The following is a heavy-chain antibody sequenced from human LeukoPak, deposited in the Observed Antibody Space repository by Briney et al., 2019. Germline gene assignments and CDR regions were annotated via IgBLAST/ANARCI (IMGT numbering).Heavy chain of an antibody. CDR1: GGSISSSSYY. CDR2: IYYSGST. CDR3: EGYYYDSSGYYRTNFDY. Sequence: KPSETLSLTCTVSGGSISSSSYYWGWIRQPPGRGLEWIGSIYYSGSTYYNPSLNSRVTISVDTSKNQFSLKLSSVTAADTAVYYCEGYYYDSSGYYRTNFDYWGQGTLVTVSS. V-gene: IGHV4-39*01. J-gene: IGHJ4*02. D-gene: IGHD3-22*01.